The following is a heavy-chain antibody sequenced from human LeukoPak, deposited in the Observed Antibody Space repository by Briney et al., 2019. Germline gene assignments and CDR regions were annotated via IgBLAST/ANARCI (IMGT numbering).Heavy chain of an antibody. V-gene: IGHV5-51*01. CDR3: ARERSSQGYFDF. CDR1: GYSFISYW. Sequence: GESLKISCKGSGYSFISYWIGWVRQMPGKGLEWMGIIYPGDSDTRYSPSFQGQVTISADNSINTAYLQWSSLKASDTAMYYCARERSSQGYFDFWGQGTLVTVSS. D-gene: IGHD6-6*01. CDR2: IYPGDSDT. J-gene: IGHJ4*02.